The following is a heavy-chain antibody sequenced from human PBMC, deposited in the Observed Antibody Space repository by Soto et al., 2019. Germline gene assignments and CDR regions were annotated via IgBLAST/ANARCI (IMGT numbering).Heavy chain of an antibody. Sequence: ASVKVSCKASGYTFTSYGISWVRQAPGQGLEWMGWISAYNGNTNYAQKLQGRVTMTTDTSTSTAYMELSSLRSEDTAVYYCARAGQQLVVYGMDVWGQGTTVTVSS. D-gene: IGHD6-13*01. V-gene: IGHV1-18*01. J-gene: IGHJ6*02. CDR3: ARAGQQLVVYGMDV. CDR1: GYTFTSYG. CDR2: ISAYNGNT.